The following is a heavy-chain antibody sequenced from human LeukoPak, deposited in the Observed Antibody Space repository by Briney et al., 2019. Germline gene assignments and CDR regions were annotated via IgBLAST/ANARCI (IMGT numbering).Heavy chain of an antibody. CDR2: IYYSGST. CDR1: GGSISSGGYY. D-gene: IGHD3-22*01. Sequence: PSQTLSLTRTVSGGSISSGGYYWSWIRQHPGKGLEWIGYIYYSGSTYYNPSLKSRVTISVDTSKNQFSLKLSSVTAADTAVYYCARYDSSGYYWEYFDYWGQGTLVTVSS. V-gene: IGHV4-31*03. J-gene: IGHJ4*02. CDR3: ARYDSSGYYWEYFDY.